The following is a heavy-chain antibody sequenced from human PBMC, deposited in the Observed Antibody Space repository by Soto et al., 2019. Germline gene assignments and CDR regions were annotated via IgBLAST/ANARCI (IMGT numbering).Heavy chain of an antibody. Sequence: GGSLRLSCAASGFTFSSCAMSWVRQAPGKGLEWVSAISGSGGSTYYADSVKGRFTIARDNSQNTLFLHISSLRAEDTAVYYCAKDREYGGYVNWFDSWFDSWGQGTPVTVSS. CDR2: ISGSGGST. CDR3: AKDREYGGYVNWFDSWFDS. D-gene: IGHD5-12*01. V-gene: IGHV3-23*01. J-gene: IGHJ5*01. CDR1: GFTFSSCA.